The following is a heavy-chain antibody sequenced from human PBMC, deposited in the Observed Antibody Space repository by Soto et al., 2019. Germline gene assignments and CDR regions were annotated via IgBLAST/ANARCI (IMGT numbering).Heavy chain of an antibody. CDR1: GLTFTSYS. V-gene: IGHV3-48*02. D-gene: IGHD5-18*01. J-gene: IGHJ4*02. CDR2: ISSSSSTI. Sequence: ESGGGLVQPGGSLRLSCAASGLTFTSYSMNWVRQAPGKGLEWVSFISSSSSTIYYADSVKGRFTISRDNAKNSLYLQMNSLRDEYTAVYYCARDRGYTYGFDFWGQGALVTVSS. CDR3: ARDRGYTYGFDF.